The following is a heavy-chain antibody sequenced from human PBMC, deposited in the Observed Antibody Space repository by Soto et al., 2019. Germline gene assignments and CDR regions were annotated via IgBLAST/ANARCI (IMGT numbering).Heavy chain of an antibody. CDR3: ARVGRGWYKVEYYFDY. D-gene: IGHD6-19*01. CDR2: SIPIFGTA. J-gene: IGHJ4*02. V-gene: IGHV1-69*01. Sequence: QVQLVQSGAEVKKPGSSVKVSCKASGGTFSSYAVSWVRQAPGQGLEWMGGSIPIFGTANYAQKFQGRVTITADESTSTAYMELSSLRSEDTAVYYCARVGRGWYKVEYYFDYWGQGTLVTVSS. CDR1: GGTFSSYA.